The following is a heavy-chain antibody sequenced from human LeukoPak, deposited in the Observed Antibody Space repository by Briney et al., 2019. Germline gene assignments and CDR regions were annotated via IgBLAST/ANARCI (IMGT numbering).Heavy chain of an antibody. CDR2: IYPGDSYT. J-gene: IGHJ4*02. D-gene: IGHD2-8*02. CDR3: VTGPYWRCDY. V-gene: IGHV5-51*01. CDR1: GYLLPTYW. Sequence: GESPETSLKASGYLLPTYWIGWVRPMPGKGPEWIGIIYPGDSYTRHSPSFQGQVTISADNSIRTTSLPWSSLKASDTAMYYCVTGPYWRCDYWGQGT.